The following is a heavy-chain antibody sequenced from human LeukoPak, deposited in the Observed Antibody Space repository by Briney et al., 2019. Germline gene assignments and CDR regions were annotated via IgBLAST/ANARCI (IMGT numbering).Heavy chain of an antibody. CDR3: AKDRSKVRSPGKNWFDP. D-gene: IGHD3-10*01. J-gene: IGHJ5*02. CDR1: GFTFSSYA. CDR2: ISGSGGST. Sequence: PGGSLRLSCAASGFTFSSYAMSWVRQAPGKGLEWVSAISGSGGSTYYADSVKGRFTISRDNSKNTLYLQMNSLRAEDTAVYYCAKDRSKVRSPGKNWFDPWGQGTLVTVSS. V-gene: IGHV3-23*01.